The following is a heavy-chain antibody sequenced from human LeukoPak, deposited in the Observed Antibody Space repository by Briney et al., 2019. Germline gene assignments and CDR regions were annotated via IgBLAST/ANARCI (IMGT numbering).Heavy chain of an antibody. CDR1: GFSLSTSGVG. J-gene: IGHJ4*02. V-gene: IGHV2-5*02. D-gene: IGHD3-16*02. CDR2: SYWDDDK. CDR3: AQVFYDYIWGIYRYFDY. Sequence: SGPTLVKPTQTLTLNCTFSGFSLSTSGVGVGWIRQPPGKALDWLALSYWDDDKRYSPSLKSRLTITKDTSKNQVVLTMTNMDPVDTATYYCAQVFYDYIWGIYRYFDYWGQGTLVTVSS.